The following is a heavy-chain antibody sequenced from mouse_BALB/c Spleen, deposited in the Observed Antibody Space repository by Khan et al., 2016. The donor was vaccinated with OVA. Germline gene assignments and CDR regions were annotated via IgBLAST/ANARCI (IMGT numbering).Heavy chain of an antibody. CDR2: ISGDSSTI. CDR3: ATSYYSGDYFDY. J-gene: IGHJ2*01. V-gene: IGHV5-17*02. D-gene: IGHD1-1*01. CDR1: GFTFSSYG. Sequence: EVELVESGGGLVQPGGSRKLSCAASGFTFSSYGMHWVRQAPEKGLEWVAYISGDSSTIYYADTVKGRFTISRDNPKNTLFLQMTSLMSEDTAMYYCATSYYSGDYFDYWGPGTTLTVSS.